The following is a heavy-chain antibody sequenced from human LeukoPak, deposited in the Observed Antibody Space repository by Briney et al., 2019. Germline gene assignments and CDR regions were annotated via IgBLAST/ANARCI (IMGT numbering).Heavy chain of an antibody. CDR3: ANREPAED. D-gene: IGHD1-14*01. CDR1: GFTFSSYT. V-gene: IGHV3-21*01. Sequence: KPGGSLRLSCAVSGFTFSSYTMIWVRQAPGKGLEWVSAIDSSGNIYYADSVKGRFTISRDDAKSSLYLQMNSLRAEDTAMYYCANREPAEDWGQGTLVTVSS. CDR2: IDSSGNI. J-gene: IGHJ4*02.